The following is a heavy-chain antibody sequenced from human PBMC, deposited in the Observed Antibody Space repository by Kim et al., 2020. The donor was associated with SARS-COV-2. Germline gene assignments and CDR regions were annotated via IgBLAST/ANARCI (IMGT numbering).Heavy chain of an antibody. CDR3: ARDRPLTTVVKDDAFDI. Sequence: GGSLRLSCAASGFTFSSYSMNWVRQAPGKGLEWVSSISSSSSYIYYADSVKGRFTISRDNAKNSLYLQMNSLRAEDTAVYYCARDRPLTTVVKDDAFDIWGQGTMVTVSS. CDR2: ISSSSSYI. J-gene: IGHJ3*02. D-gene: IGHD4-17*01. V-gene: IGHV3-21*01. CDR1: GFTFSSYS.